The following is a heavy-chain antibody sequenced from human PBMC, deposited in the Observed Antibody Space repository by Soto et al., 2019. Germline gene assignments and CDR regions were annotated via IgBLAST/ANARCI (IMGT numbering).Heavy chain of an antibody. J-gene: IGHJ4*02. CDR3: AGRAWYDFRSGYYRINY. Sequence: LSLTCAVYGGSFSGYYWSWIRQPPGKGLEWIGEINHSGSTNYNPSLKSRVTISVDTSKNQFSLKLSSVTAADTALYYCAGRAWYDFRSGYYRINYWGKGNLVTVSS. D-gene: IGHD3-3*01. V-gene: IGHV4-34*01. CDR1: GGSFSGYY. CDR2: INHSGST.